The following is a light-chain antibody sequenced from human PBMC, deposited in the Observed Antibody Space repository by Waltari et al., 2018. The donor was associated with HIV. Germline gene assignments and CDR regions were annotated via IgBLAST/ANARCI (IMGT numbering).Light chain of an antibody. V-gene: IGKV4-1*01. J-gene: IGKJ1*01. Sequence: DIVLTQSPDSLSVSVGEKATIIFSCSQRVFSSSSSRDILAWYQQKTGQSSKVRLSWGSTRGFGVPDRFSVSGSGTDFTLTISSLQAEDVAVYFCQEYFSPRRTFGQGTKVEV. CDR2: WGS. CDR1: QRVFSSSSSRDI. CDR3: QEYFSPRRT.